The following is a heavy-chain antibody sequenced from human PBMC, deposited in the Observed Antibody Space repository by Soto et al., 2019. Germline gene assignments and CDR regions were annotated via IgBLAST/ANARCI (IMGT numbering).Heavy chain of an antibody. CDR1: GFTFSSSA. J-gene: IGHJ4*02. CDR3: AKQDFRGATGTT. V-gene: IGHV3-23*01. CDR2: ISYNSRAT. D-gene: IGHD1-1*01. Sequence: GGSLRLSCAASGFTFSSSAMGWVRQGPGKGLEWVSLISYNSRATYYMDSVKGRFAISRDNSKNTLYLQLSSLRAEDTAVYYCAKQDFRGATGTTWGQGTLVTVSS.